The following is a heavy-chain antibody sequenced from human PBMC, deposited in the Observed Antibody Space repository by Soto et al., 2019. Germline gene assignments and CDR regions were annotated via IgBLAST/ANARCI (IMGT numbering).Heavy chain of an antibody. V-gene: IGHV1-69*13. CDR1: GGTFSSYA. Sequence: SVKVSCKASGGTFSSYAISWVRQAPGQGLEWMGGIIPIFGTANYAQKFQGRVTITADESTSTAYMELSSLRSEDTAVYYCARGKLYYDSSGYNSYYYGMDVWGQGTRVTV. D-gene: IGHD3-22*01. CDR3: ARGKLYYDSSGYNSYYYGMDV. J-gene: IGHJ6*02. CDR2: IIPIFGTA.